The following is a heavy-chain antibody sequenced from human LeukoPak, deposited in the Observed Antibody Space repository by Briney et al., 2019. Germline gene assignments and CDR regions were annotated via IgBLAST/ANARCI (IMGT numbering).Heavy chain of an antibody. V-gene: IGHV4-4*02. CDR3: ARTYGSGSYLDY. Sequence: SETLSLTCTVSGDSLSSSNNWWSWVRQPPGKGLEWIGEIYQSGSTNYNPSLKSRVTMSVDTSKNQFSLKLNSVTAADTAVYYCARTYGSGSYLDYWGQGTLVTVSS. CDR2: IYQSGST. CDR1: GDSLSSSNNW. J-gene: IGHJ4*02. D-gene: IGHD3-10*01.